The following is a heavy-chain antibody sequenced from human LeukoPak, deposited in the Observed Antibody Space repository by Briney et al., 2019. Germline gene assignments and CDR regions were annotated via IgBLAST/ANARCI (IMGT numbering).Heavy chain of an antibody. D-gene: IGHD2-15*01. J-gene: IGHJ5*02. CDR1: GGSISSSSYY. CDR2: IYYSGST. V-gene: IGHV4-39*01. CDR3: ARAPRIYSRIGWFDP. Sequence: SETLSLTCTVSGGSISSSSYYWGWIRQPPGKGLEWIGSIYYSGSTYYNPSLKSRVTISVDTSKNQFSLKLSSVTAADTAVYYCARAPRIYSRIGWFDPWGQGTLVTVSS.